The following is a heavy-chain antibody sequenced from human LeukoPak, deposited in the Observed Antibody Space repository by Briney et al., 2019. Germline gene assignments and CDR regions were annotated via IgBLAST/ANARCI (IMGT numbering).Heavy chain of an antibody. CDR2: ISAYSGST. D-gene: IGHD7-27*01. CDR3: ARDKAGNWANDY. J-gene: IGHJ4*02. V-gene: IGHV1-18*01. CDR1: GYTFIRYD. Sequence: GASVKVSCKASGYTFIRYDISWVRQAPGQGHEWMGWISAYSGSTNYAQTLQGRATMTTDTSTSTAYMELTSLRSDDTAVYYCARDKAGNWANDYWGQGTLVTVSS.